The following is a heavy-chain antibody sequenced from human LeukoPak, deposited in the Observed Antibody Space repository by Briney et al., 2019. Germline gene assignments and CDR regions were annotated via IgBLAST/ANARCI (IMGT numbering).Heavy chain of an antibody. V-gene: IGHV4-59*08. J-gene: IGHJ4*02. CDR2: IYSTGST. CDR1: GGSISNYY. Sequence: TSETLSLTCTVSGGSISNYYWSWIRQPPGKGLEWIGYIYSTGSTNYNPSLKSRVTISVDTSKNQFSLNVSSVTAADTAVYYCATSIVGATKFLDYWGQGTLVTVSS. D-gene: IGHD1-26*01. CDR3: ATSIVGATKFLDY.